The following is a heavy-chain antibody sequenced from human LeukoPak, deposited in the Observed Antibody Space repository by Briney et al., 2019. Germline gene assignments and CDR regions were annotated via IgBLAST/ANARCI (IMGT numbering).Heavy chain of an antibody. D-gene: IGHD5-18*01. J-gene: IGHJ5*02. CDR3: AREVDTAMGGWFDP. V-gene: IGHV1-69*13. CDR1: GYTFTGYY. Sequence: ASVKVSCKASGYTFTGYYMHWVRQAPGQGLEWMGGIIPIFGTANYAQKFQGRVTITADESTSTAYMELSSLRSEDTAVYYCAREVDTAMGGWFDPWGQGTLVTVSS. CDR2: IIPIFGTA.